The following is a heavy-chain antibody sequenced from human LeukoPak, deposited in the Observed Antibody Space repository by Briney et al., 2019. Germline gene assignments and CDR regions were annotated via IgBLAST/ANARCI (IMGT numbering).Heavy chain of an antibody. Sequence: GSLRLSCAASGFTFSSYTMSWVRQAPGKGLEWVSTITTSDGNTYYADSVKGRFTISRDNSKNTLYLQMNSLRAEDTAVYYCAKDKTYSSSSFFDYWGQGTLVTVSS. V-gene: IGHV3-23*01. CDR1: GFTFSSYT. J-gene: IGHJ4*02. CDR2: ITTSDGNT. D-gene: IGHD6-6*01. CDR3: AKDKTYSSSSFFDY.